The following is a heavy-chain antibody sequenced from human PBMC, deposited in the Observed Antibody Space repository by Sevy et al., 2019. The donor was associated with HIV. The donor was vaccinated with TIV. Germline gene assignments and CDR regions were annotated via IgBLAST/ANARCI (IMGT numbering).Heavy chain of an antibody. Sequence: ASVKVSCKTSGYSFSDYGISWMRQAPGQGLQWMGWISGYNGNIRYAENFQGRVIMTTDTSTRTAYMEVRSLRPDDTAVYYCARDPTIVVAIPSTRGRFDPWGQGTLVTVSS. CDR3: ARDPTIVVAIPSTRGRFDP. J-gene: IGHJ5*02. CDR1: GYSFSDYG. D-gene: IGHD2-15*01. V-gene: IGHV1-18*01. CDR2: ISGYNGNI.